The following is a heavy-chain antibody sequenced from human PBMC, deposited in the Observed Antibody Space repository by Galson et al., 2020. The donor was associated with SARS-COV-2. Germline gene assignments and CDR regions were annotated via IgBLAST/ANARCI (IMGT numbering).Heavy chain of an antibody. CDR3: ARDRDWAFDI. CDR1: GFTFSIYS. V-gene: IGHV3-48*04. Sequence: GESLKISCAASGFTFSIYSINWVRQAPGKGLEWVSYISGDTRTILYADSVRGRFTISRDNAQNSIYLQLSSLRADDSAVYYCARDRDWAFDIWGRGTMVTVSS. D-gene: IGHD2-21*01. CDR2: ISGDTRTI. J-gene: IGHJ3*02.